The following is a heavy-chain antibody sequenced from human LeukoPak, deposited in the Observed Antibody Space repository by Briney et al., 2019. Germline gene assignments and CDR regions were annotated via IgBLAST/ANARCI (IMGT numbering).Heavy chain of an antibody. Sequence: ASVKVSCKASGYTFTSYGISWVRQAPEQGLEWMGRISAYNGNTNYAQKLQGRVTMTTDTSTSTAYMELRSLRSDDTAVYYCARGPTVVTPSDYWGQGTLVTVSS. D-gene: IGHD4-23*01. J-gene: IGHJ4*02. CDR2: ISAYNGNT. CDR1: GYTFTSYG. V-gene: IGHV1-18*01. CDR3: ARGPTVVTPSDY.